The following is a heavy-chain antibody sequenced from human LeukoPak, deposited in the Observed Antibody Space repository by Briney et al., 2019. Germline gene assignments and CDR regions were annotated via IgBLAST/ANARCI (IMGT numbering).Heavy chain of an antibody. Sequence: GGSLRLSCAASGFTFSDYYMTWIRQAPGKGLEWVSYTIMTGTIIYYADSVKGRFTISRDNAKNSLYLQMNSLSAEDTAIYYCARDRRDGYNVLDYWGQGTLVTVSS. J-gene: IGHJ4*02. D-gene: IGHD5-24*01. CDR1: GFTFSDYY. V-gene: IGHV3-11*04. CDR2: TIMTGTII. CDR3: ARDRRDGYNVLDY.